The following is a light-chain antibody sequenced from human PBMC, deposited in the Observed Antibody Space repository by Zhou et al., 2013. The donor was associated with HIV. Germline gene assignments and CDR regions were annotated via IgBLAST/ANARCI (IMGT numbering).Light chain of an antibody. CDR2: GAS. CDR3: QQYGSSPFT. Sequence: EIVMTQSPATLSVSPGERATLSCRASQSVSSNLAWYQQKPGQAPRLLIYGASTRATGIPARFSGSGSGTDFTLTISRLESEDFAVYYCQQYGSSPFTFGQGTTLEIK. V-gene: IGKV3-15*01. J-gene: IGKJ2*01. CDR1: QSVSSN.